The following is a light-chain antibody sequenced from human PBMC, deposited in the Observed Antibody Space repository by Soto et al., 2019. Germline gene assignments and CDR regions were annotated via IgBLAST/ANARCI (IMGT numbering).Light chain of an antibody. Sequence: ETVMTQSPATLSVSPGEGAVLSCRASQSVSRYLAWYQQRPGQAPRVLIYGASTRATGIPSRFSGSGSGTEFTLTIGSLQSEDSAVYYCQQYKDWPKTFGQGTKVEIK. J-gene: IGKJ1*01. V-gene: IGKV3D-15*01. CDR3: QQYKDWPKT. CDR1: QSVSRY. CDR2: GAS.